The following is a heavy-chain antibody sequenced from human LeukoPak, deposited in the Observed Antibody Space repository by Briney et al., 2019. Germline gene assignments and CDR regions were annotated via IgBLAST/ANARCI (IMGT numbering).Heavy chain of an antibody. D-gene: IGHD5-24*01. Sequence: GGSLRLSCAASGFNFRDAAMTWVRQAPGKGLEWVSLISFSGDNSYYADSVKGRFTISRDNSKNTPSLQMNSLRVEDTAIYYCAKDIQLSTWGLGTMVTVSS. CDR1: GFNFRDAA. V-gene: IGHV3-23*01. CDR3: AKDIQLST. J-gene: IGHJ3*01. CDR2: ISFSGDNS.